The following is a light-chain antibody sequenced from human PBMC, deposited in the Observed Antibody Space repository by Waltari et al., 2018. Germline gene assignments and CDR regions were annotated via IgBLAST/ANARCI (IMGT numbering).Light chain of an antibody. CDR2: EDD. J-gene: IGLJ3*02. V-gene: IGLV6-57*04. CDR1: SGNIASNY. CDR3: QSYDSNIQGV. Sequence: NFMLTQPHSVSGSPGKTVTISCTRSSGNIASNYVQWYQQRPGRAPTTVIFEDDQRPSGVPDRFSGSIDSSSNSASLSISGLKTEDEADYYCQSYDSNIQGVFGGGTMLTVL.